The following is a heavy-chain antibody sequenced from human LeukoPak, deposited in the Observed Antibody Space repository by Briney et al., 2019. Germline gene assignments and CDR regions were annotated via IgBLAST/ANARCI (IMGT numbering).Heavy chain of an antibody. Sequence: GGSLRLSCAASGFSFSSHAMSWVRQAPGKGLEWVSAISGSGDNTFYAGSVRGRFTISRDNSKDTLFLQMHSLRPGDTAVYYCVREDTPATANYWGQGTLVTISS. J-gene: IGHJ4*02. CDR1: GFSFSSHA. V-gene: IGHV3-23*01. D-gene: IGHD2-21*02. CDR3: VREDTPATANY. CDR2: ISGSGDNT.